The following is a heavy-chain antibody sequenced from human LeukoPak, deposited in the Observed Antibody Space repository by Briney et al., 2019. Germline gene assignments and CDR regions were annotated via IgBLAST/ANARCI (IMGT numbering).Heavy chain of an antibody. CDR1: GGSISSGGYS. CDR3: ARADCSSTSCYRFDY. J-gene: IGHJ4*02. CDR2: IYHIGRT. V-gene: IGHV4-30-2*01. D-gene: IGHD2-2*02. Sequence: SQTLSLTCAVSGGSISSGGYSGSWIRQPPGKCLEWIGYIYHIGRTNYNPSLKSRVTISVDRSKNQFSLKLSSVTAADTAVYYCARADCSSTSCYRFDYWGQGTLVTVSS.